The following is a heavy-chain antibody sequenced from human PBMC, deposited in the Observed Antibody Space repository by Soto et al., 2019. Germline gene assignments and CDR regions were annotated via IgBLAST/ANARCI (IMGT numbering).Heavy chain of an antibody. J-gene: IGHJ4*02. D-gene: IGHD2-2*01. Sequence: SETLSLTCAVSGASISNDVYYWSWIRQLPGQGLEWIGYISDSGNSYYKQSLKTRLTISVDTSKKQFSLNLSSVTAADTAVFYCASYVGYCSTASCPFDHWGQGTLVTVSS. CDR2: ISDSGNS. CDR1: GASISNDVYY. V-gene: IGHV4-31*11. CDR3: ASYVGYCSTASCPFDH.